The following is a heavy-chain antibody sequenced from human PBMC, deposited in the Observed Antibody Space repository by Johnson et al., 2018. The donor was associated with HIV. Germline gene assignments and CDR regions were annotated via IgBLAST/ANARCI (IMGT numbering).Heavy chain of an antibody. J-gene: IGHJ3*02. Sequence: QVQLVESGGGVVQPGRSLRLSCAASGFTFSNYGIHWVRQAPGKGLEWVASTWFDGSKKYYSDSVRGRFIISRDNSKNTLYLQMNSLRAEDTAVYYCAKANVSGSYWAFDIWGQGTMVTVSS. CDR2: TWFDGSKK. CDR1: GFTFSNYG. D-gene: IGHD3-10*01. CDR3: AKANVSGSYWAFDI. V-gene: IGHV3-33*06.